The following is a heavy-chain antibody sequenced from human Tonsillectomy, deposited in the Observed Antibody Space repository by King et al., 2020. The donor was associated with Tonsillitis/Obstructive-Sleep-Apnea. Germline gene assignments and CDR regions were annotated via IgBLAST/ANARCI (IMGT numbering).Heavy chain of an antibody. V-gene: IGHV4-59*01. CDR3: ARVQVVVVPAAIVD. CDR1: GGSISSYY. Sequence: VQLQESGPGLVKPSETLSLTCTVSGGSISSYYWSWIRQPPGKGLEWIGYIYYSGSTNYNPSLKSRVTISADTSKNQFSLKLSSVTAADTAVYYCARVQVVVVPAAIVDWGQGTLVTVSS. CDR2: IYYSGST. J-gene: IGHJ4*02. D-gene: IGHD2-2*01.